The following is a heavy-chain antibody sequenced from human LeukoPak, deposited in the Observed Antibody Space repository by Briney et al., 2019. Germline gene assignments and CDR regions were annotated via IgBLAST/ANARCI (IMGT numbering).Heavy chain of an antibody. CDR2: FIPIFSTP. Sequence: SVKVSCKASGGTFSNYAVSWVRQAPGQGLEWMGRFIPIFSTPSYAQKFQGRVTITTDESTSTAYMELSSLRSEDTAVYYCATPWRMVGAPGGPVFAFDIWGQGTMVIVSS. V-gene: IGHV1-69*05. J-gene: IGHJ3*02. CDR1: GGTFSNYA. CDR3: ATPWRMVGAPGGPVFAFDI. D-gene: IGHD1-26*01.